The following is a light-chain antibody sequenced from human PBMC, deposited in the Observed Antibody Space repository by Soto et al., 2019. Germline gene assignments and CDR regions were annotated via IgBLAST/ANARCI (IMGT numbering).Light chain of an antibody. CDR1: SSNIGAGYG. CDR2: DNS. V-gene: IGLV1-40*01. J-gene: IGLJ3*02. Sequence: QSVLTQPPSVSGAPGQRVTISCTGSSSNIGAGYGVHWYQQLPGTAPKLLIYDNSNRPSGVPDRFSGSKSGTSASLAITGLQAEDEAEYYCQSYDSSLSNSGVFGGGTKLTVL. CDR3: QSYDSSLSNSGV.